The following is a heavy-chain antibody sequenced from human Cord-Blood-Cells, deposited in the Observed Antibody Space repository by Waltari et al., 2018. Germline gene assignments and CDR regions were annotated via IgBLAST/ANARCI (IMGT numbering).Heavy chain of an antibody. CDR3: ARDRRELRYFDWLFDY. J-gene: IGHJ4*02. Sequence: QVQLVQSGTEVKKPGASVKVSCKASGYTFTSYAMHCVRQAPGPRLEWMGLINTGNGNTKYSQKFQVRVTRTRDTSAGAAYMGLRSLGCEDTAVYYCARDRRELRYFDWLFDYWGQGTLVTVSS. CDR1: GYTFTSYA. V-gene: IGHV1-3*04. CDR2: INTGNGNT. D-gene: IGHD3-9*01.